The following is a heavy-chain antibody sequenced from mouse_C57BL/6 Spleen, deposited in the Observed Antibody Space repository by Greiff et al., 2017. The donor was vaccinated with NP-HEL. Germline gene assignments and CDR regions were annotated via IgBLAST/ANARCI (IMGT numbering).Heavy chain of an antibody. CDR1: GFSLTSYG. J-gene: IGHJ4*01. CDR3: ANYDYDDYAMDY. D-gene: IGHD2-4*01. Sequence: VKLQESGPGLVQPSQSLSITCTVSGFSLTSYGVHWVRQSPGKGLEWLGVIWRGGSTDYNAAFMSRLSITKDNSKSQVFFKMNSLQADDTAIYYCANYDYDDYAMDYWGQGTSVTVSS. V-gene: IGHV2-5*01. CDR2: IWRGGST.